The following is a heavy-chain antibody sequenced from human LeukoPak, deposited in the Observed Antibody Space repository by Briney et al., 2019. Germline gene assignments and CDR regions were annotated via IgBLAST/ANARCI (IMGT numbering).Heavy chain of an antibody. CDR1: GFTFRSHA. CDR2: IYENGGTA. Sequence: GGSLRLSCVGSGFTFRSHAMGWVRQAPEKGLEFVSGIYENGGTAYYADSVKGRFSISRDNSKNTLYLQMDSLRGEDTAVYYCAKDFRIGYSAHFDYWGQGALVTVSS. J-gene: IGHJ4*02. V-gene: IGHV3-23*01. CDR3: AKDFRIGYSAHFDY. D-gene: IGHD2-21*01.